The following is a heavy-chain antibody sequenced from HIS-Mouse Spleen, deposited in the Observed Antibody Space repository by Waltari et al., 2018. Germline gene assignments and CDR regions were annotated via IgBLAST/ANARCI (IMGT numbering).Heavy chain of an antibody. CDR1: GSTLTGSD. J-gene: IGHJ3*02. V-gene: IGHV1-2*02. CDR2: INPNSGGT. CDR3: ARDRGGSGDDAFDI. Sequence: QVQLVQSGAEVKKPGASVKVSCTPSGSTLTGSDMPCGRKAPGQGLEWMGWINPNSGGTNYAQKFQGRVTMTRDTSISTAYMELSRLRSDDTAVYYCARDRGGSGDDAFDIWGQGTMVTVSS. D-gene: IGHD3-16*01.